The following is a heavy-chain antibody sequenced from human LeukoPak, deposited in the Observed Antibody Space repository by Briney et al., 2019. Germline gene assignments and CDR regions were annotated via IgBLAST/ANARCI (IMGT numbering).Heavy chain of an antibody. CDR3: ANGSGYDTDFDY. Sequence: PGGSLRLSCAASGFTFSTYVMSWVRQAPGKGLEWVSGISASGDNTYYADSVKGRFTISRDNSKNTLHLQMNSLRAEDTAVYYCANGSGYDTDFDYWGQGTLATVSS. V-gene: IGHV3-23*01. D-gene: IGHD3-9*01. CDR2: ISASGDNT. CDR1: GFTFSTYV. J-gene: IGHJ4*02.